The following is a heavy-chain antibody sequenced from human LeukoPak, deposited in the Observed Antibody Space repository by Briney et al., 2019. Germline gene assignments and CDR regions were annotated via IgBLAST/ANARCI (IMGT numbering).Heavy chain of an antibody. CDR3: ASSSLGQLDRFDY. V-gene: IGHV4-4*08. J-gene: IGHJ4*02. CDR1: GDSISNYY. Sequence: SETLSLTCTVSGDSISNYYWSWIRQPPGRGLEWIGFINNSGGTNYSPSLRSRVTISGDTSKNLVSLKVNSVTAADTAVYYCASSSLGQLDRFDYWGQGTLVTVSS. D-gene: IGHD6-6*01. CDR2: INNSGGT.